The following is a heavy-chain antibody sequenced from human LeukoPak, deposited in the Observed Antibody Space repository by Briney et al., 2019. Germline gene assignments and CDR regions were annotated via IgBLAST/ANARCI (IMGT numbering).Heavy chain of an antibody. CDR2: INSDGSST. CDR3: ARDPPRRAYRAVGF. V-gene: IGHV3-74*01. D-gene: IGHD1-26*01. CDR1: GFTFSSYW. Sequence: PGGSLRLSCAASGFTFSSYWMHWVRQAPGKGLVWVSRINSDGSSTSYADSVKGRFTVSRDNAKNTLYLQMNSLRAEDTAVYYCARDPPRRAYRAVGFWGQGTLVTVSS. J-gene: IGHJ4*02.